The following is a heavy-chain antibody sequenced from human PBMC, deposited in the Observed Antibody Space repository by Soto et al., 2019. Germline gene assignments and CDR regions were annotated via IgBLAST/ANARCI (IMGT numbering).Heavy chain of an antibody. D-gene: IGHD3-9*01. J-gene: IGHJ4*02. CDR3: AKGPKLYYDILTGYLDF. CDR2: ISGSGGST. CDR1: GFTFSSYA. V-gene: IGHV3-23*01. Sequence: EVQLLESGGGLVQPGGSLRLSCAASGFTFSSYAMSWVRQAPGKGLEWVSAISGSGGSTYYADSVKGRFTISRDDSKNTLDLQMNSLRAEDTVVYYCAKGPKLYYDILTGYLDFWGQGTLVTVSS.